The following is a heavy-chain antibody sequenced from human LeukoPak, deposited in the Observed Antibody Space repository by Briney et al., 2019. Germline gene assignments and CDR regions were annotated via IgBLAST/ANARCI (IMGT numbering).Heavy chain of an antibody. D-gene: IGHD3-10*01. V-gene: IGHV3-23*01. J-gene: IGHJ4*02. CDR2: ISGSGGST. Sequence: GGTLRLSCAASGFTFSSYGMSWVRQAPGKGLEWVSAISGSGGSTYYADSVKGRFTISRDNSKNTLYLQMNSLRAEDTAVYYCAKDRDTMVRGVIGYWGQGTLVTVSS. CDR3: AKDRDTMVRGVIGY. CDR1: GFTFSSYG.